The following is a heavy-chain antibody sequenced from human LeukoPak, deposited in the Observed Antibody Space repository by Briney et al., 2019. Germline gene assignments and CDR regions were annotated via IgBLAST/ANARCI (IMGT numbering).Heavy chain of an antibody. CDR2: INAGNGNT. J-gene: IGHJ6*04. D-gene: IGHD2-15*01. CDR3: ARGCSGGSCYPRYYYYYGMDV. V-gene: IGHV1-3*01. Sequence: GASVKVSCKASGYTFTSYAMHWVRQAPGQRLEWMGWINAGNGNTKYSQKFQDRVTITRDTSASTAYMELSSLRSEDTAVYYCARGCSGGSCYPRYYYYYGMDVWGKGTTVTVSS. CDR1: GYTFTSYA.